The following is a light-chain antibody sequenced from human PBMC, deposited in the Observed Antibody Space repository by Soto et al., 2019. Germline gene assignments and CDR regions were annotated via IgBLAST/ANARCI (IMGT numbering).Light chain of an antibody. CDR3: QQYDILPIT. J-gene: IGKJ5*01. V-gene: IGKV1-33*01. CDR1: QDINIY. Sequence: DIQRTQSPASVFSALGDIVTITCQATQDINIYLNWYQQKPGKAPNLLIYDASNLEIGVPSRFSGSGSGTHFTFTISSLQTEDIGTYYCQQYDILPITFGRGTRLEIK. CDR2: DAS.